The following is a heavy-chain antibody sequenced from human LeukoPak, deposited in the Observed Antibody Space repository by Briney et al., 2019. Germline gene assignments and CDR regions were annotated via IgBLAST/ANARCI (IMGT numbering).Heavy chain of an antibody. CDR2: IYSGGST. J-gene: IGHJ4*02. CDR3: AGATYYDTLTGYYRYFDY. D-gene: IGHD3-9*01. V-gene: IGHV3-66*01. Sequence: GGSLRLSCAASGFTVSSNYMSWVRQAPGKGLEWVSVIYSGGSTYYADSVKGRFTISRDNSKNTLYLQVNSLRAEDTAVYYCAGATYYDTLTGYYRYFDYWGQGTLVTVSS. CDR1: GFTVSSNY.